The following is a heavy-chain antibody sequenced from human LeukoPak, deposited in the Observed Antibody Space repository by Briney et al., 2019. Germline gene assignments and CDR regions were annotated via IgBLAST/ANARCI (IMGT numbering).Heavy chain of an antibody. CDR3: ARDSSSWLNWFDP. Sequence: ASVKVSCKASGYTFTSYAMHWVRRAPGQRLEWMGWINAGNGNTKYSQKFQGRVTITRDTSASTAYMELSSLRSEDTAVYYCARDSSSWLNWFDPWGQGTLVTVSS. D-gene: IGHD6-13*01. V-gene: IGHV1-3*01. CDR2: INAGNGNT. CDR1: GYTFTSYA. J-gene: IGHJ5*02.